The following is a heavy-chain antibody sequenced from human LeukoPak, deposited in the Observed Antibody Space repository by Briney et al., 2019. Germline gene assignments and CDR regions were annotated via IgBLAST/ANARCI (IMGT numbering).Heavy chain of an antibody. CDR3: AKASQGYTSSSYAY. CDR1: GFTFSTYA. D-gene: IGHD6-13*01. Sequence: GGSLRLSCAASGFTFSTYAMSWVRQAPGKGLEWVSGISGLSGSTYYADSVKGRFTVSRDNSKSTPYLQMNSLRAEDTAVYYCAKASQGYTSSSYAYWGQGTLVTVSS. J-gene: IGHJ4*02. CDR2: ISGLSGST. V-gene: IGHV3-23*01.